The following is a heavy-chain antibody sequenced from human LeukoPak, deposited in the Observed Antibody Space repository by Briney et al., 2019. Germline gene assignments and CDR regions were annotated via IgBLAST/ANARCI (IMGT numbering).Heavy chain of an antibody. D-gene: IGHD4-17*01. Sequence: LEWFSYISSTGDTISYADSVRGRFTISRDNAKNSLYLQLNGLRAEDTAVYYCASHGDSGYWGQGTLVTVSS. CDR2: ISSTGDTI. V-gene: IGHV3-11*01. CDR3: ASHGDSGY. J-gene: IGHJ4*02.